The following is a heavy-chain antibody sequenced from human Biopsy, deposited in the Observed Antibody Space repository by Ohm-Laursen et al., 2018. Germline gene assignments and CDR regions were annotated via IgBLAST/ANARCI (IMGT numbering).Heavy chain of an antibody. D-gene: IGHD6-13*01. Sequence: SLRLSCSASGVTLSGYAMNWVRQAPGKGLEWVSGISWNSGSKGYADSVKGRFTISRDSAKNSLYLQMNSLRTEDTALYYCAKGAGSSRSQGFDYWGQGILVTVSS. J-gene: IGHJ4*02. CDR2: ISWNSGSK. CDR3: AKGAGSSRSQGFDY. CDR1: GVTLSGYA. V-gene: IGHV3-9*01.